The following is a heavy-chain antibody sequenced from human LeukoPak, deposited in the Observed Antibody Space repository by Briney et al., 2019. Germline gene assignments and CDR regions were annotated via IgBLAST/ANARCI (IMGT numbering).Heavy chain of an antibody. D-gene: IGHD2-15*01. J-gene: IGHJ4*02. CDR3: TTDRYCSGGSCYSF. CDR1: GVTFSHAC. CDR2: IKSKTDGGTT. Sequence: PRGSLRLSCAASGVTFSHACMNWVRQAPGKGLEWVGRIKSKTDGGTTDYAAPVKGRFTISRDDSKNTLYLQMNSLKTEDTAVYYCTTDRYCSGGSCYSFWGQGTLVTVSS. V-gene: IGHV3-15*07.